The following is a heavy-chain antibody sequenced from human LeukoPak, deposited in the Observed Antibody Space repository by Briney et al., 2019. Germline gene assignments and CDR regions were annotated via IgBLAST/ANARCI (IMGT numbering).Heavy chain of an antibody. V-gene: IGHV4-59*01. D-gene: IGHD3-9*01. CDR1: GDSISTYY. Sequence: PSETLSLTCTVSGDSISTYYWSWVRQPPGKGLEWIGYIYYGGNTIYNPSLKSRVTISVDTSKNQFSLKLSSVTAVDTAVYYCARDNDISRGFYYAMDVWGQGTTVIVSS. CDR2: IYYGGNT. J-gene: IGHJ6*02. CDR3: ARDNDISRGFYYAMDV.